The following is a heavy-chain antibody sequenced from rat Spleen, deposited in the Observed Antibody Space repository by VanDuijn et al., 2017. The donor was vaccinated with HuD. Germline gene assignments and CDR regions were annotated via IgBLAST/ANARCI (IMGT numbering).Heavy chain of an antibody. CDR2: IWGNGKT. V-gene: IGHV2-13*01. CDR1: GFSLISYT. CDR3: VRDRHYYPYVMDA. D-gene: IGHD1-6*01. J-gene: IGHJ4*01. Sequence: QVQLKESGPGLVQPSQTLSLTCTVSGFSLISYTVSWVRQPPGKGLEWLGVIWGNGKTNYNSALESRRSISRDTSKSQVFLKMNSLQTEDIATYYCVRDRHYYPYVMDAWGQGASVTVSS.